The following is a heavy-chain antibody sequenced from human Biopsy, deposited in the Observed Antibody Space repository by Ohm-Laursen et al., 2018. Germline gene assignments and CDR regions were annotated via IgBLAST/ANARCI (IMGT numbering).Heavy chain of an antibody. J-gene: IGHJ2*01. CDR3: VREPKTGTAEAWYFDL. D-gene: IGHD3-9*01. CDR2: ISYNERT. CDR1: GASVKTSGYF. Sequence: TLSFTWSVSGASVKTSGYFWAWIRQRPGKGLEWIGYISYNERTHYNPSLTSRLAISFDTSNNRISLQLRSVSVADTAVYYCVREPKTGTAEAWYFDLWGRGSPVTAPS. V-gene: IGHV4-31*02.